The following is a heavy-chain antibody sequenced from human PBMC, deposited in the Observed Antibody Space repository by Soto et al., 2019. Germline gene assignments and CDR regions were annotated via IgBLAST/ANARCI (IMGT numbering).Heavy chain of an antibody. CDR2: IYYSGST. J-gene: IGHJ4*02. CDR3: ARRVAVAGNEVGEFDY. D-gene: IGHD6-19*01. V-gene: IGHV4-39*01. Sequence: SQTLCVTWSVADGSSSGSSYCRGCISQPPGKGREWIGSIYYSGSTYYNPSLKSRVTISVDTSKNQFSLKLSSVTAADTAVYYCARRVAVAGNEVGEFDYWGQGTLVTVSS. CDR1: DGSSSGSSYC.